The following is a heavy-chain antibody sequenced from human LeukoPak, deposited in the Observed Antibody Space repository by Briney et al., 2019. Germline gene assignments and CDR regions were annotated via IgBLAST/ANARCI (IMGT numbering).Heavy chain of an antibody. V-gene: IGHV4-61*05. CDR2: IYTSGST. CDR3: AKHSGWSFDY. Sequence: SETLSLTCTVSGGSITSSSYYWGCIRQPPGKGLEWIGRIYTSGSTNYNPSLKGRVTISVDKSKNQFSLKLSSVTAADTAVYYCAKHSGWSFDYWGQGTLVTVSS. J-gene: IGHJ4*02. D-gene: IGHD6-19*01. CDR1: GGSITSSSYY.